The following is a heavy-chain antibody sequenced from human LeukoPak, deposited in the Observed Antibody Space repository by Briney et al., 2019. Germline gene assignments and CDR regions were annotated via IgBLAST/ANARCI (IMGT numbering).Heavy chain of an antibody. D-gene: IGHD3-22*01. CDR3: AKRGVVIRVILVGFHKEAYYFNS. CDR1: GVTLSNYG. Sequence: GGSLRLSCAVSGVTLSNYGMSWVRQAPGKGLEWVAGISDSGGRTNYADSVKGRFTISRDNPKNTLYLQMNSLRAEDTAVYFCAKRGVVIRVILVGFHKEAYYFNSWGQGALVTVSS. J-gene: IGHJ4*02. V-gene: IGHV3-23*01. CDR2: ISDSGGRT.